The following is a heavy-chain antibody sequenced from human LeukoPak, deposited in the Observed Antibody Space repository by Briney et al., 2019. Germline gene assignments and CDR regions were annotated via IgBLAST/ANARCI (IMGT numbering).Heavy chain of an antibody. V-gene: IGHV4-59*01. CDR1: GGSISSYY. Sequence: SETLSLTCTVSGGSISSYYWSWIRQPPGKGLEWIGYIYYSGSTNYNPSLKSRVTISVDTSKNQFSLKLGSVTAADTAVYYCARASSYGSGSYYKYWGQGTQVTVSS. J-gene: IGHJ4*02. CDR3: ARASSYGSGSYYKY. CDR2: IYYSGST. D-gene: IGHD3-10*01.